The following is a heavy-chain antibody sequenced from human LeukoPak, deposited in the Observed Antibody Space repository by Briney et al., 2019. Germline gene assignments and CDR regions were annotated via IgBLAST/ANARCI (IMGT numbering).Heavy chain of an antibody. V-gene: IGHV3-33*01. J-gene: IGHJ4*02. CDR1: GFNFFTYG. CDR3: AGVIRGFGALDY. Sequence: GGSLRLSCAASGFNFFTYGMHWVRQAPGKGLEWVAVIWYDGSNKYYADSVKGRFTISRDNSKSTLSLQMNSLRAEDTAVYYCAGVIRGFGALDYRGQGTLVTVSS. D-gene: IGHD3-10*01. CDR2: IWYDGSNK.